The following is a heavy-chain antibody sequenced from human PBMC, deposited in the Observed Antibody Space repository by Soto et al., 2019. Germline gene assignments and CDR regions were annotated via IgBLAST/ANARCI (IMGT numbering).Heavy chain of an antibody. CDR2: IYYSGST. D-gene: IGHD3-3*01. CDR3: ARHGIHDFWSGYYEYYYYYYMDV. Sequence: SETLSLTCTVSGGSVSSYYWSWIRQTPGKGLEWIGYIYYSGSTNYNPSLKSRVTISVDTSKNQFSLKLSSVTAADTAVYYCARHGIHDFWSGYYEYYYYYYMDVWGKGTTVTVSS. J-gene: IGHJ6*03. V-gene: IGHV4-59*08. CDR1: GGSVSSYY.